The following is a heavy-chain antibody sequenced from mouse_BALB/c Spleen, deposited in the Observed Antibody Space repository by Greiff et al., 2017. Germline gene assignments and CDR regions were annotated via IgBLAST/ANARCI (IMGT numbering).Heavy chain of an antibody. CDR2: ISYSGST. V-gene: IGHV3-2*02. Sequence: LKQSGPGLVKPSQSLSLTCTVTGYSITSDYAWNWIRQFPGNKLEWMGYISYSGSTSYNPSLKSRISITRDTSKNQFFLQLNSVTTEDTATYYCARITTVVDGAMDYWGQGTSVTVSS. J-gene: IGHJ4*01. CDR3: ARITTVVDGAMDY. CDR1: GYSITSDYA. D-gene: IGHD1-1*01.